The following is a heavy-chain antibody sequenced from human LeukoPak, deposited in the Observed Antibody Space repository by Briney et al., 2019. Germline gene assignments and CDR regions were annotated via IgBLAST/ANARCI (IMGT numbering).Heavy chain of an antibody. CDR2: IIPNTGGT. V-gene: IGHV1-2*04. CDR1: GYTITDYY. J-gene: IGHJ2*01. CDR3: ARGSPSYAQWHFDL. D-gene: IGHD2/OR15-2a*01. Sequence: ASVKVSCKASGYTITDYYLHWVRQAPGQGLEWMGWIIPNTGGTNYAQKLQDWVTMSSDTSISTAYMELSSLRSDDTAVYYCARGSPSYAQWHFDLWGRGTLVTVSS.